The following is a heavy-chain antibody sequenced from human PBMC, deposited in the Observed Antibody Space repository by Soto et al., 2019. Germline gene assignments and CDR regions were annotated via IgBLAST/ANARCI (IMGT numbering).Heavy chain of an antibody. J-gene: IGHJ4*02. CDR1: GFSFDDFA. CDR2: LSWNGGYI. Sequence: EVQLVESGGGLEQPGRSLRLSCAASGFSFDDFAMHWVRQAPGKGLEWVSGLSWNGGYIAYADSVKGRFTISRDNAKNSLSLHMSSLRVEDTALYYCVKDRDYFDSSGYFDYWGQGTLVTVSS. V-gene: IGHV3-9*01. D-gene: IGHD3-22*01. CDR3: VKDRDYFDSSGYFDY.